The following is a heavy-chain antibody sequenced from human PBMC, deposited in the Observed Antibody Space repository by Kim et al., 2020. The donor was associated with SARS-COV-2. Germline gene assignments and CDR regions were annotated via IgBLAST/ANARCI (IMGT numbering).Heavy chain of an antibody. Sequence: GGSLRLSCAASGFTFSSYAMHWVRQAPGKGLEWVAVISYDGSNKYYADSVKGRFTISRDNSKNTLYLQMNSLRAEDTAVYYCARDYSSGWYGGAFDIWGQGTMVTVSS. CDR3: ARDYSSGWYGGAFDI. CDR1: GFTFSSYA. V-gene: IGHV3-30*04. J-gene: IGHJ3*02. CDR2: ISYDGSNK. D-gene: IGHD6-19*01.